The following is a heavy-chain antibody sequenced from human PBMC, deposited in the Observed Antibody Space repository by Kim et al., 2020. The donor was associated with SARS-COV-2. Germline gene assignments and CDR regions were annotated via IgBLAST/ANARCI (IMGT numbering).Heavy chain of an antibody. Sequence: NYNPSLKSRVTLSLDSSRNPFSLKLRSVTASDTAVYYCARSGSWHLNFDFWGQGALVTVSS. J-gene: IGHJ4*02. D-gene: IGHD3-10*01. CDR3: ARSGSWHLNFDF. V-gene: IGHV4-59*01.